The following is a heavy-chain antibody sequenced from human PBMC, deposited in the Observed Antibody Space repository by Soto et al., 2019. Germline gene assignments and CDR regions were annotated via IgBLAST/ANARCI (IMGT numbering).Heavy chain of an antibody. J-gene: IGHJ6*02. Sequence: GGSLRLSCAASGFTFSSYGMHWVRQAPGKGLEWVAVIWYDGSNKYYADSVKGRFTISRDNSKNTLYLQMNSLRAEDTAVYYCARDLSGGRRGMDVWGQGTTVTVSS. D-gene: IGHD3-10*01. CDR2: IWYDGSNK. CDR1: GFTFSSYG. CDR3: ARDLSGGRRGMDV. V-gene: IGHV3-33*01.